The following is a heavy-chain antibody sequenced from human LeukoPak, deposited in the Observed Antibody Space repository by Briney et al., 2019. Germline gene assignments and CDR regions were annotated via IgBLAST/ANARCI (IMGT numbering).Heavy chain of an antibody. J-gene: IGHJ4*02. CDR2: IYPGDSDT. Sequence: GESLKISCKGSGYSFTSYWISWVRQMPGKGLEWMGIIYPGDSDTRYSPSFQGQVTISADKSISTAYLQWSSLKASDTAMYCCARRDSDSSSHGILDYWGQGTLVTVSS. V-gene: IGHV5-51*01. D-gene: IGHD6-6*01. CDR1: GYSFTSYW. CDR3: ARRDSDSSSHGILDY.